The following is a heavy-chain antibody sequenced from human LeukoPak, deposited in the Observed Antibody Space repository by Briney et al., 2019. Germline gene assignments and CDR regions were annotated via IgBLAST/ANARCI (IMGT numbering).Heavy chain of an antibody. CDR1: GYSFTNYW. V-gene: IGHV5-51*01. D-gene: IGHD3-9*01. J-gene: IGHJ4*02. CDR2: IYPGDSDT. CDR3: ARSASRYFDWFDY. Sequence: GESLKISCKGSGYSFTNYWIGWVRQMPGKDLEWMGIIYPGDSDTRYIPSFQGQVTISADKSINTAYLQWSSLKASDTAIYYCARSASRYFDWFDYWGQGTLVTVSS.